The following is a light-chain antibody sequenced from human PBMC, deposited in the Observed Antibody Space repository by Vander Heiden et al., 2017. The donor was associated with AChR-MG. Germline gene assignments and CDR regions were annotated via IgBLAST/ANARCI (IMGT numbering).Light chain of an antibody. CDR2: DNN. CDR1: SSNIGNKY. J-gene: IGLJ3*02. V-gene: IGLV1-51*01. CDR3: GTWDASLSTGGV. Sequence: QSVLKQPPSVSAAPGQKVTISCSGSSSNIGNKYISWYQQVPGTAPKLLIYDNNKRPSGIPDRFSGSKSGTSATLGISGLQTGDEADYYCGTWDASLSTGGVFGGGTKLTVL.